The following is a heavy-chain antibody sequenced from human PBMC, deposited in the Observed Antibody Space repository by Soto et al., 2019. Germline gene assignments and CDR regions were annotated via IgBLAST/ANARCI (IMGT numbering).Heavy chain of an antibody. Sequence: QITLNESGPALVKPTQTLTLTCTFSGFSLNTRDVGVGWIRQPPGKALEWLGVVYWDDDKTYSPSLKSRLTITKDTPKNQVVLRMNKMDPVDTATYFCALRRGGVASFWGQGNLVTVSS. CDR1: GFSLNTRDVG. D-gene: IGHD3-16*01. CDR2: VYWDDDK. V-gene: IGHV2-5*02. CDR3: ALRRGGVASF. J-gene: IGHJ4*02.